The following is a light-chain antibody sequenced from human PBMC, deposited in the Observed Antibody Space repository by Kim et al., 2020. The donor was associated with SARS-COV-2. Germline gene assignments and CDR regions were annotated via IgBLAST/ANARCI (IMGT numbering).Light chain of an antibody. Sequence: DIGVTQSPDSLAVSLGERVTINCKSRLSAFDVSNNKNFLSWYQQKPGQPPKLLIYWASTRESGVPERFSGSGSETDFTLTISSLQAEDVAVYYCQHYSSGLLTFGGGTKVDIK. J-gene: IGKJ4*01. V-gene: IGKV4-1*01. CDR1: LSAFDVSNNKNF. CDR3: QHYSSGLLT. CDR2: WAS.